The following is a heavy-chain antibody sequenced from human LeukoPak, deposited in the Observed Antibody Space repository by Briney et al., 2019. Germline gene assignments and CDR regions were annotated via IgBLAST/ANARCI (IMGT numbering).Heavy chain of an antibody. CDR1: GGSISSSNW. J-gene: IGHJ4*02. CDR3: ARNGDYVTPNFDY. CDR2: IYHSGST. Sequence: SETLSLTCAVSGGSISSSNWWSWVRQPPGKGLEWIGEIYHSGSTNYNPSLKSRVTISVDKSKNQFSLKLSSVTAADTAVYYCARNGDYVTPNFDYWGQGTLVTVSS. V-gene: IGHV4-4*02. D-gene: IGHD4-17*01.